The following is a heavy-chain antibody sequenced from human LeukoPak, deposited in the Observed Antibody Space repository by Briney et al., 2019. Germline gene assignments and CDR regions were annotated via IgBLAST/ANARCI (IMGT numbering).Heavy chain of an antibody. J-gene: IGHJ4*02. Sequence: PGGSLRLSCAASGFTFSSYGMHWVRQAPGKGLEWVAVISYDGSNKYYADSVKGRFTISRDNSKNTLYLQMNTLRAEDTAVYYCARTDSTSSGYFDYWGQGTLVTVSS. CDR3: ARTDSTSSGYFDY. CDR1: GFTFSSYG. V-gene: IGHV3-30*03. D-gene: IGHD2/OR15-2a*01. CDR2: ISYDGSNK.